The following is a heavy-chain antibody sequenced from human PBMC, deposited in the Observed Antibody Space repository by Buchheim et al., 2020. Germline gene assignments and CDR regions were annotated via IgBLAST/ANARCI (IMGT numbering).Heavy chain of an antibody. V-gene: IGHV3-48*02. Sequence: EVQLVESGGGLVQPGGSLRLSCAASGFTFSSYSMNWVRQAPGKGLEWVSYISSSSTIYYADSVKGRFTISRDNAKNSLYLQMNSLRDEDTAVYYCARDPGSYYDFWSGYYDDAFDIWGQGT. D-gene: IGHD3-3*01. CDR2: ISSSSTI. J-gene: IGHJ3*02. CDR3: ARDPGSYYDFWSGYYDDAFDI. CDR1: GFTFSSYS.